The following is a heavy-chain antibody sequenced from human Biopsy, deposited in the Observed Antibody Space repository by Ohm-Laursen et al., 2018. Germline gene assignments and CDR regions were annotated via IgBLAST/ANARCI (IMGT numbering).Heavy chain of an antibody. CDR1: GGTFSSSA. J-gene: IGHJ5*01. Sequence: SSVKVSCKASGGTFSSSAITWVRQAPGQGLEWMGGIIGIFRTAHYAQKFQGRVTITADEFMSTAYMELSSLRSEDTAVYYCARGGGYNWNNGWFDPWGQGTTVTVSS. CDR3: ARGGGYNWNNGWFDP. D-gene: IGHD1/OR15-1a*01. CDR2: IIGIFRTA. V-gene: IGHV1-69*01.